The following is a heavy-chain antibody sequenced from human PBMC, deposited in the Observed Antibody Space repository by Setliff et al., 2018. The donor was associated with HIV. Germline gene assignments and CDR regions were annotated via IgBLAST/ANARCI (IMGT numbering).Heavy chain of an antibody. CDR3: ARHPFYCSGGSCYSYYYYYMDV. D-gene: IGHD2-15*01. CDR1: GGSISSSSYY. V-gene: IGHV4-39*01. Sequence: SETLSLTCTVSGGSISSSSYYWGWIRPPPGKGLEWIGSIYYSGSTYYNPSLKSRVTISVDTSKNQFSLKLSSVTAADTAVYYCARHPFYCSGGSCYSYYYYYMDVWGKGTTVTVS. CDR2: IYYSGST. J-gene: IGHJ6*03.